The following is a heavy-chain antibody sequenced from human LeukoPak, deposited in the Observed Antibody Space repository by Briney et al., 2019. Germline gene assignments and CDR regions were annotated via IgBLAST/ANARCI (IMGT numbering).Heavy chain of an antibody. Sequence: GESLKISCKGSGYSFTTYWIVWVRQMPGKGLEWMGIIYPGDSDTRYSPSFQGQVTISADKSISTAYLQWSGLKASDTAMYYCVTGESSHSGSYGYWGQGTLVTVSS. CDR1: GYSFTTYW. V-gene: IGHV5-51*01. CDR3: VTGESSHSGSYGY. D-gene: IGHD1-26*01. CDR2: IYPGDSDT. J-gene: IGHJ4*02.